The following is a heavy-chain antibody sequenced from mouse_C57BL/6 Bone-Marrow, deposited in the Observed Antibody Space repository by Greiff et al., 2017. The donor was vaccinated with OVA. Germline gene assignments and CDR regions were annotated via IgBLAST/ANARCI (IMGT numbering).Heavy chain of an antibody. Sequence: QVTLKVCGPGILQPSQTLSLTCSFSGFSLSTFGMGVGWIRQPSGKGLEWLAHIWWDDDKYYNPALKSRLTISKDTSKNQVFLKIANVDTADTATYHCARIRDGYYGGYFDYWGQGTTLTVSS. CDR3: ARIRDGYYGGYFDY. CDR2: IWWDDDK. V-gene: IGHV8-8*01. J-gene: IGHJ2*01. D-gene: IGHD2-3*01. CDR1: GFSLSTFGMG.